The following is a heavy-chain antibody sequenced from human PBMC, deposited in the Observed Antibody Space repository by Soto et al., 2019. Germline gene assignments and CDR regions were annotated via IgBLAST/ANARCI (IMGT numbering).Heavy chain of an antibody. D-gene: IGHD1-7*01. CDR3: ARKTGTRDKTNKNWFDP. V-gene: IGHV3-21*01. CDR2: ISSSSSYI. J-gene: IGHJ5*02. Sequence: GGSLRLSCAASGFTFSSYSMNWVRQAPGKGLEWVSSISSSSSYIYYADSVKGRFTISRDNAKNSLYLQMNSLRAEDTAVYYCARKTGTRDKTNKNWFDPWGQGTLVTVSS. CDR1: GFTFSSYS.